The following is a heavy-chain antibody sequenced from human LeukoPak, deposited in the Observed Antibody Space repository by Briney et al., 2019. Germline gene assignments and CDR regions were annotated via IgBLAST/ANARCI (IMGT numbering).Heavy chain of an antibody. CDR2: ISSSSSTI. V-gene: IGHV3-48*01. CDR3: ARGFDSRFFND. CDR1: GFTVSSNY. J-gene: IGHJ4*02. Sequence: PGGSLRLSCAAPGFTVSSNYMSWVRQAPGKGLEWVSYISSSSSTIYYADSVKGRFTISRDNAKNSLYLQMHSLRAEDTAVYYCARGFDSRFFNDWGQGTLVTVSS. D-gene: IGHD3-22*01.